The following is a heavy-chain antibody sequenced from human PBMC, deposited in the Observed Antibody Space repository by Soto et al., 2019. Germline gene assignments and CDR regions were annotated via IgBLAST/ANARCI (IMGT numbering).Heavy chain of an antibody. CDR3: ARHERGIVLMVYDVWFDP. J-gene: IGHJ5*02. D-gene: IGHD2-8*01. CDR2: IYYSGST. V-gene: IGHV4-39*01. Sequence: SETLSLPCTVSGVYISSSSYYRGWIRQPPGKGLEWIGSIYYSGSTYHNQSLKRRVTISVDTSKNQFSLKLSSVTAADTAVYYCARHERGIVLMVYDVWFDPWGQGTLGTVSS. CDR1: GVYISSSSYY.